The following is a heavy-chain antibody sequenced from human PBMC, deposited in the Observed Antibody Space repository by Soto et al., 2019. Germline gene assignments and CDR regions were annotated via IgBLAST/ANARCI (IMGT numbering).Heavy chain of an antibody. CDR1: GGTFSSYA. CDR2: IIPIFGTA. J-gene: IGHJ5*02. Sequence: GASVKVSCKASGGTFSSYAISWVRQTPGQGLEWMGGIIPIFGTANYAQKFQGRVTITADESTSTAYMELSSLRSEDTAVYYCASEAHVDTAMVLRPKYNRFDPWGQGTLVTVSS. V-gene: IGHV1-69*13. D-gene: IGHD5-18*01. CDR3: ASEAHVDTAMVLRPKYNRFDP.